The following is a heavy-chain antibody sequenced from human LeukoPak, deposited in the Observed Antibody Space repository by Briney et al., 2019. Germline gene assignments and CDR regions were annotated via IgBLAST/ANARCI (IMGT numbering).Heavy chain of an antibody. CDR3: ATLLTSSYYFDY. D-gene: IGHD3-10*01. J-gene: IGHJ4*02. Sequence: TSSETLSLTCTVSGGSIHSSSYYWGWIRQPPGKGLEWIGSIYYSGSSYYNPSLKSRVIISVDTSKNHFSLKLSSVTATDTAVYFCATLLTSSYYFDYWGQGTLVTVSS. CDR2: IYYSGSS. V-gene: IGHV4-39*02. CDR1: GGSIHSSSYY.